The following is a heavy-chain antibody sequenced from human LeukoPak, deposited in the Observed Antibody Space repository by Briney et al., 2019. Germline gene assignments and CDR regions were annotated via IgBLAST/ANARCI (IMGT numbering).Heavy chain of an antibody. CDR1: GYTFTSYY. CDR3: ARGYYDYVWGSYRYLDGYGRYDAFDI. Sequence: GASVKVSCKASGYTFTSYYMHWVRQAPGQGLEWMGIINPSGGSTSYAQKFQGRVTMTRDTSTSTVYMELSSLRSEDTVVYYCARGYYDYVWGSYRYLDGYGRYDAFDIWGQGTMVTVSS. D-gene: IGHD3-16*02. J-gene: IGHJ3*02. V-gene: IGHV1-46*01. CDR2: INPSGGST.